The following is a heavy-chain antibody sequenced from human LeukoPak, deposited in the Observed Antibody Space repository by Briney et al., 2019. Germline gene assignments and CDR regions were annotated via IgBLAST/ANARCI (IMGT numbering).Heavy chain of an antibody. CDR3: AKAQRIRHCYEGVCMEGYYYDY. J-gene: IGHJ4*02. V-gene: IGHV3-23*01. Sequence: RGSLRLSCTGSGFPFNMFAIKWVRQAAGQGLELVSGLIRWGESCKCADSVKGPFTVYRDASKNMVFMQMNELSPKATAVYYCAKAQRIRHCYEGVCMEGYYYDYWGQGSLVTVTS. CDR2: LIRWGESC. CDR1: GFPFNMFA. D-gene: IGHD2-8*01.